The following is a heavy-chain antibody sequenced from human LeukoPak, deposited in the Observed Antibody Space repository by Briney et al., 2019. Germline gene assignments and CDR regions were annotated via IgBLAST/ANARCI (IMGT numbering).Heavy chain of an antibody. CDR2: IWYDGSNK. Sequence: GGSLRLSCAAPGIPFSSFGMHWLRQAPGKGLEWVAFIWYDGSNKYYADSVKGRFTISRDNAKNSLYLQMNSLRAEDTAVYYCAKDLATDQTSYYYYYGMDVWGQGTTVTVSS. J-gene: IGHJ6*02. CDR1: GIPFSSFG. V-gene: IGHV3-30*02. CDR3: AKDLATDQTSYYYYYGMDV.